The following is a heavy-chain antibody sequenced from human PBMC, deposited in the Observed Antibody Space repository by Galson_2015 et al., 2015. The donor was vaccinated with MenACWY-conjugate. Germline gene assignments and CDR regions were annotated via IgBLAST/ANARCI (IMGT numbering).Heavy chain of an antibody. V-gene: IGHV1-18*01. D-gene: IGHD1-1*01. CDR1: GYMFTSYG. J-gene: IGHJ6*02. Sequence: SVKVSCKASGYMFTSYGISWVRQAPGQGLEWIGRISGKNENTKYAQKFQDRGGVTTDASTTTAYMELTALKFDDKALYYCARDSQYGIDLWGQGTTVIVS. CDR2: ISGKNENT. CDR3: ARDSQYGIDL.